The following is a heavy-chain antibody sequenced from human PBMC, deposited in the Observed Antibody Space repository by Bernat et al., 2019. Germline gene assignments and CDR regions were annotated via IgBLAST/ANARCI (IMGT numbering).Heavy chain of an antibody. CDR2: IYPSDSYT. D-gene: IGHD5-12*01. Sequence: EVQLVQSGAEVKKPGESLRISCKGSGYSFTSYWISWVRQMPGKGLEWMWRIYPSDSYTNYSPSFQGHVTISADKSISTAYLHWSSLKASDTAMYYCARQRKGGYSGYDGYYYYYGMDVWGQGTTVTVSS. J-gene: IGHJ6*02. CDR3: ARQRKGGYSGYDGYYYYYGMDV. CDR1: GYSFTSYW. V-gene: IGHV5-10-1*03.